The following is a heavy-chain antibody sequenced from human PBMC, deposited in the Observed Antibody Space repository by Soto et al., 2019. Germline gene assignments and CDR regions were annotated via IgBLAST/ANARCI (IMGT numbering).Heavy chain of an antibody. V-gene: IGHV3-30-3*01. CDR2: ISTDGTNK. CDR1: GFIFNSYA. J-gene: IGHJ3*01. Sequence: QVQLVESGGGLVQPGRSLRLSCAASGFIFNSYAMHWVRQAPGKGLDWVAAISTDGTNKYYVEPAKGRFTISRDNSKNPLYLQMSSLRPDVTAVYYCGRDFGVSPSSADAGDCWGRGTMVTVSS. CDR3: GRDFGVSPSSADAGDC. D-gene: IGHD2-21*01.